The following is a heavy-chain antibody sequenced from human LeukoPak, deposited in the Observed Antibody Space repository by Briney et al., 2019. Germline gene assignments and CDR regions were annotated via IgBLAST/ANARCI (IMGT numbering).Heavy chain of an antibody. J-gene: IGHJ4*02. CDR1: GSTFSYYW. CDR2: ISGGGGTT. D-gene: IGHD1-26*01. Sequence: PGGSLRLSCAASGSTFSYYWMTWVRQAPGKGLEWVSVISGGGGTTYYADSVKGRFTISRDNSENTLYLQMNSLRAEDTAVYYCAKGYSGSYLDYWGQGTLVTVSS. CDR3: AKGYSGSYLDY. V-gene: IGHV3-23*01.